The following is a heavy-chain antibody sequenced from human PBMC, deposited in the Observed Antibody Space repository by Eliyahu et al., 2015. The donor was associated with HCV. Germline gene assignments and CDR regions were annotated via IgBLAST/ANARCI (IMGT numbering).Heavy chain of an antibody. J-gene: IGHJ4*02. V-gene: IGHV4-39*01. CDR1: GXXXSSSSXY. CDR3: ARLLSTVTTGGVY. D-gene: IGHD4-17*01. CDR2: XYYSGST. Sequence: QLQLQXSGPGLVKPSETLSLXCPVSGXXXSSSSXYWGWIRPPPGKGLEWIGSXYYSGSTYYXPSLKSRVTISVDTSKNQFSLKLSSVTAADTAVYYCARLLSTVTTGGVYWGQGTLVTVSS.